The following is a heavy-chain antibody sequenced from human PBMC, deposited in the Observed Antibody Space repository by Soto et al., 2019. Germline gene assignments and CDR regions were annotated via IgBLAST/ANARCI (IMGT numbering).Heavy chain of an antibody. Sequence: QVQLVESGGGVVQPGRSLRLSCAASGFTFSNYKMHWVRQAPGKGLEWVAVMSYDGTTKYYADSVKGRFTISRDNSKNTLYLQMNSXRTXXXXXXXXXXXXXXXXXXXGQGTLVTVSS. J-gene: IGHJ4*02. CDR3: XXXXXXXXXX. CDR2: MSYDGTTK. CDR1: GFTFSNYK. V-gene: IGHV3-30-3*01.